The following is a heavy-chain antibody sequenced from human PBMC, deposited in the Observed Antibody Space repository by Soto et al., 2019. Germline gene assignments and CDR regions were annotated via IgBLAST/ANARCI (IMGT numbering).Heavy chain of an antibody. CDR2: IYYSGST. Sequence: QVQLQESGPGLVKPSETLSLPCSVSGGSIRGYYWSWIRQTPEKGLEWIGYIYYSGSTNYNPSLKSRVTMLIDMSKNQFSLKLTSVSAADTAVYYCAAAPRYWGQGILVTVSS. V-gene: IGHV4-59*01. CDR3: AAAPRY. CDR1: GGSIRGYY. J-gene: IGHJ4*02. D-gene: IGHD2-15*01.